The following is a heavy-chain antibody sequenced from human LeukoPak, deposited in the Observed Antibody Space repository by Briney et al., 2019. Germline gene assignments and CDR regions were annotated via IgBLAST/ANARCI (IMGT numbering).Heavy chain of an antibody. CDR1: GFTVSSNY. J-gene: IGHJ4*02. Sequence: QSGGSLRLSCAASGFTVSSNYMSWVRQAPGKGLEWVSVIYSGGSTYYADSVKGRFTISRDNSKNTLYLQMNSLRAEDTAVYYCASSGYKMYYFDYWGQGTLVTVSS. CDR3: ASSGYKMYYFDY. V-gene: IGHV3-66*01. D-gene: IGHD5-12*01. CDR2: IYSGGST.